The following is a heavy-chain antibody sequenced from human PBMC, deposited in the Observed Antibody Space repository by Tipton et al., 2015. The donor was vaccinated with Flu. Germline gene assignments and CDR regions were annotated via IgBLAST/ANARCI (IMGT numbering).Heavy chain of an antibody. J-gene: IGHJ3*02. V-gene: IGHV4-31*03. CDR2: MYYSGST. D-gene: IGHD2-8*01. CDR1: GGSISSGGYY. Sequence: TLSLTCTVSGGSISSGGYYWSWIRQHPGKGLEWIGYMYYSGSTYYNPSLKSRVTISVDTSKNQFSLKLSSVIAADTAVYYCVRDVYGTDAFEIWGQGTKVTVSS. CDR3: VRDVYGTDAFEI.